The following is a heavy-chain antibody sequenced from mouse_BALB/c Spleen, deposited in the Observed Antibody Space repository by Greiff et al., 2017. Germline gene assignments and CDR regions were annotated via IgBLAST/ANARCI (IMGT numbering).Heavy chain of an antibody. CDR3: AGDYYGRSHPFDY. V-gene: IGHV2-9*02. D-gene: IGHD1-1*01. CDR2: IWAGGST. Sequence: VQLQQSGPGLVAPSQSLSITCTVSGFSLTSYGVHWVRQPPGKGLEWLGVIWAGGSTNYNSALMSRLSISKDNSKSQVFLKMNSLQTDDTAMYYCAGDYYGRSHPFDYWGQGTTLTVSS. J-gene: IGHJ2*01. CDR1: GFSLTSYG.